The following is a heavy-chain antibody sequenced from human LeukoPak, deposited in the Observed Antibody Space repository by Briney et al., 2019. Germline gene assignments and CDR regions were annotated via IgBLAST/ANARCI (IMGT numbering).Heavy chain of an antibody. CDR1: GFTFSSYT. J-gene: IGHJ4*02. CDR3: AKGGSTVTTEDVVDY. V-gene: IGHV3-21*04. D-gene: IGHD4-17*01. Sequence: GGSLRLSCAASGFTFSSYTMNWVRQAPGKGLEWVSSFSRSGPYIYYADSVKGRITISRDNSNNTLSLQMNSLRVEDTAVYYCAKGGSTVTTEDVVDYWGQGTLVTVSS. CDR2: FSRSGPYI.